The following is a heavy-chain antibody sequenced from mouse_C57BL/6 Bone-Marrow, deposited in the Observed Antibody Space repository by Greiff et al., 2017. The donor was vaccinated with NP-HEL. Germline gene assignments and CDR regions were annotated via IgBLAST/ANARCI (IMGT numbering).Heavy chain of an antibody. D-gene: IGHD1-1*01. Sequence: DVMLVESGGGLVQPGGSLKLSCAASGFTFSDYYMYWVRQTPEKRLEWVAYISNGGGSTYYPDTVNGRFTISRDNAKNTLYLQMSRLKSEDTAMYYCARHLYYYGSSPYFDVWGTGTTVTVSS. V-gene: IGHV5-12*01. J-gene: IGHJ1*03. CDR1: GFTFSDYY. CDR3: ARHLYYYGSSPYFDV. CDR2: ISNGGGST.